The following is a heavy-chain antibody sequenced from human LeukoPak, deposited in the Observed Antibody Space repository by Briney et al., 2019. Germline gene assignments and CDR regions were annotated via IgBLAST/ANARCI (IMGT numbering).Heavy chain of an antibody. V-gene: IGHV1-69*13. D-gene: IGHD5-12*01. J-gene: IGHJ4*02. CDR3: ARDRPYTGGYRGFDY. CDR1: GGTFSRYA. CDR2: IIPMFGIA. Sequence: SVKVSCKASGGTFSRYAISWVRQAPGQGLEWMGGIIPMFGIANYAQKFQGRVTITADESTSTAYMELSSLRSEDTAVYYCARDRPYTGGYRGFDYWGQGTLVTVSS.